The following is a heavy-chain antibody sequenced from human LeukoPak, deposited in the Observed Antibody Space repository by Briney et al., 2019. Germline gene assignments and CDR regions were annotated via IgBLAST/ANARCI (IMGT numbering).Heavy chain of an antibody. CDR1: GFTFSAYW. J-gene: IGHJ5*02. V-gene: IGHV3-49*04. CDR3: TVSNWFDP. Sequence: GGSLRLSCAASGFTFSAYWMTWVRQAPGKGLEWVGFIRSKAYGGTTEYAASVKGRFTISRDDSKSIAYLQMNSLKTEDTAVYYCTVSNWFDPWGQGTLVTVSS. CDR2: IRSKAYGGTT.